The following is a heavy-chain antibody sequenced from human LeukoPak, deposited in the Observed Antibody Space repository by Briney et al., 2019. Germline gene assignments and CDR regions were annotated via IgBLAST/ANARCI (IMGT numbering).Heavy chain of an antibody. V-gene: IGHV1-2*02. CDR1: GYTFTGYY. CDR3: ARGAGGDGFNPDY. J-gene: IGHJ4*02. Sequence: ASVKVSCKASGYTFTGYYMHWVRQAPGQGLEWMGWINPNSGGTNYAQKFQGRVTMTRDTSISTAYMELSRLRSDDTAVYYCARGAGGDGFNPDYWGQGTLVTVSS. CDR2: INPNSGGT. D-gene: IGHD5-24*01.